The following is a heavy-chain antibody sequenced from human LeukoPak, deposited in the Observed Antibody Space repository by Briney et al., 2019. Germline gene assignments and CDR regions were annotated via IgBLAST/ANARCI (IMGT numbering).Heavy chain of an antibody. Sequence: ASVKVSCKASGYTFTTYAMNWVRQAPGQGLEWMGIINPSGGSTSYAQKFQGRVTMTRDMSTSTVYMELSSLRSEDTAVYYCASGGNSPGFDYWGQGTLVTVSS. J-gene: IGHJ4*02. CDR1: GYTFTTYA. D-gene: IGHD4-23*01. CDR2: INPSGGST. V-gene: IGHV1-46*01. CDR3: ASGGNSPGFDY.